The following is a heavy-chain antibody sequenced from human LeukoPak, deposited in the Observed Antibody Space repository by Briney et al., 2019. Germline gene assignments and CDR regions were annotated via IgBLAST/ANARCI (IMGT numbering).Heavy chain of an antibody. D-gene: IGHD2-21*01. CDR2: MNPNSGNT. CDR3: ARSSCGGDCLDY. CDR1: GYTFTSYD. J-gene: IGHJ4*02. V-gene: IGHV1-8*01. Sequence: ASVKVSCKASGYTFTSYDINWVRQATGQGLEWLGWMNPNSGNTGYAQKFQGRVTMTRNTSISTAYMELSSLRSEDTAVYYCARSSCGGDCLDYWGQGTLVTVSS.